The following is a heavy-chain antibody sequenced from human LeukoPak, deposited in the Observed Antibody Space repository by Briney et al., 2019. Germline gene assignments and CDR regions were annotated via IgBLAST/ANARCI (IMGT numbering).Heavy chain of an antibody. Sequence: GASVKVSCKASGYTFTSYGISWVRQAPGQGLEWMGWISAYNGNTNYAQKLQGRVTMTTDTSTSTDYMELRSLRSDDTAVYYCARTQYSNTMIVVDPPPDEYFQHWGQGTLVTVSS. J-gene: IGHJ1*01. CDR1: GYTFTSYG. CDR3: ARTQYSNTMIVVDPPPDEYFQH. D-gene: IGHD3-22*01. CDR2: ISAYNGNT. V-gene: IGHV1-18*01.